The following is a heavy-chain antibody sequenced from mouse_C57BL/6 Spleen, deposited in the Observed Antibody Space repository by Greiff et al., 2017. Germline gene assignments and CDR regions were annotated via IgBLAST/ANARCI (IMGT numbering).Heavy chain of an antibody. CDR1: GYTFTDYY. D-gene: IGHD3-1*01. Sequence: VQLQQSGAELVKPGASVKLSCKASGYTFTDYYINWVKQRPGQGLEWIGKLGPGSGSTYYNEKFKGKATLTADKSSSTAYMQLSSLTSEDAAVYFCARSGAAPFAYWGQGTLVTVSA. CDR3: ARSGAAPFAY. CDR2: LGPGSGST. J-gene: IGHJ3*01. V-gene: IGHV1-77*01.